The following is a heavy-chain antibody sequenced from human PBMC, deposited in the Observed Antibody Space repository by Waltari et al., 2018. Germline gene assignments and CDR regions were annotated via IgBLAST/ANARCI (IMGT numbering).Heavy chain of an antibody. V-gene: IGHV4-34*01. J-gene: IGHJ6*02. CDR3: ARGPGRLLVVVVAAKNYYGMDV. CDR1: GGSFSGYY. CDR2: INHSGST. Sequence: QVQLQQWGAGLLKPSETLSLTCAVYGGSFSGYYWSWIRQPPGKGLEWIGEINHSGSTNYNPSLKSRVTISVDTSKNQFSLKLSSVTAADTAVYYCARGPGRLLVVVVAAKNYYGMDVWGQGTTVTVSS. D-gene: IGHD2-15*01.